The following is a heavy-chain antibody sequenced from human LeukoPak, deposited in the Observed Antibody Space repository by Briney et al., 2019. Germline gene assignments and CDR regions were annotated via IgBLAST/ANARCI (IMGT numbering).Heavy chain of an antibody. Sequence: SETLSLTCSLSGGSITNYYWTWIRQPAGGGLEWLGRMHPSGNNNYNASLKNRVTMSIDTSKNQFSLRLSSVTAADTAIYYCAREVASVVTPGSRRLDPWGQGTLVIVSS. CDR3: AREVASVVTPGSRRLDP. J-gene: IGHJ5*02. CDR1: GGSITNYY. V-gene: IGHV4-4*07. CDR2: MHPSGNN. D-gene: IGHD4-23*01.